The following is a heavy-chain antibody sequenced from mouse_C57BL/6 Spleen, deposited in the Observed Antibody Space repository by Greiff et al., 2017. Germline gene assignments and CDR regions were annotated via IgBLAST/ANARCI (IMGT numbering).Heavy chain of an antibody. CDR1: GFTFSSYA. CDR2: ISSGGDYL. Sequence: EVMLVESGEGLVKPGGSLKLSCAASGFTFSSYAMSWVRQTPEKRLEWVAYISSGGDYLYYADPVRGRFTISRDNARNTLYLQMSSLKSEDTAMYYCTRDRDWDKNPFAYWGQGTLVTVSA. V-gene: IGHV5-9-1*02. CDR3: TRDRDWDKNPFAY. D-gene: IGHD4-1*01. J-gene: IGHJ3*01.